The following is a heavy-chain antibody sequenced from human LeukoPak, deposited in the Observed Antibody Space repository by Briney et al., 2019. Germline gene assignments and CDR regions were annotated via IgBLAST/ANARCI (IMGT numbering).Heavy chain of an antibody. CDR3: ARERGYANDY. V-gene: IGHV4-59*11. J-gene: IGHJ4*02. CDR1: GGSISSHY. Sequence: PSETLSLTCTVSGGSISSHYWGWIRQPPGKGLEWIGYIYYSGSTNYNPSLKSRVTISVDTSKNQFSLKLSSVTAADTAVYYCARERGYANDYWGQGTLVTVSS. CDR2: IYYSGST. D-gene: IGHD5-18*01.